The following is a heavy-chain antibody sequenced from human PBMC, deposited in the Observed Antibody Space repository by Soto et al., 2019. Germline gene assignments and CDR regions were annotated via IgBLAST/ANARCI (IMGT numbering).Heavy chain of an antibody. CDR3: ARAYHMPPPNSSGYRLYFYYYGMDV. CDR2: INHSGST. D-gene: IGHD3-22*01. J-gene: IGHJ6*02. Sequence: SETLSLTCAVYGGSFSGYYWSWIRQPPGKGLEWIGEINHSGSTNYNPSLKSRVTISVDTSKNQFSLKLSSVTAADTAVYYCARAYHMPPPNSSGYRLYFYYYGMDVWGQGTTVTVSS. V-gene: IGHV4-34*01. CDR1: GGSFSGYY.